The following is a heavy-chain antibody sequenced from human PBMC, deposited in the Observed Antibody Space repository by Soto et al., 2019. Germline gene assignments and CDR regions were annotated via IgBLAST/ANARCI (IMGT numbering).Heavy chain of an antibody. Sequence: QVQLVQSGAEVKKPGASVKVSCKAXGYTFTSYGISWVRQAPGQGLEWMGWISAYNGNTNYAQKLHGRDTKTTDTHTSTAYMDLRSLRSDDTAVYYCARGDGYDFWSGYLQFDYWGQGTLVTVSS. V-gene: IGHV1-18*01. J-gene: IGHJ4*02. CDR1: GYTFTSYG. CDR2: ISAYNGNT. D-gene: IGHD3-3*01. CDR3: ARGDGYDFWSGYLQFDY.